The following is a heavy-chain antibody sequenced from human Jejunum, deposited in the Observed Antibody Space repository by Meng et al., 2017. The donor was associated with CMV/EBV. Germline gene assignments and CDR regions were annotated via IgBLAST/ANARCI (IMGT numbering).Heavy chain of an antibody. CDR1: SSLNW. D-gene: IGHD2-2*02. CDR2: MSPTASS. J-gene: IGHJ4*02. CDR3: ARGHCTRTSCYKGAFDY. V-gene: IGHV4-4*02. Sequence: SSLNWWGWVRQPAGRGLGWVGEMSPTASSNYSPSLKGRVNISLDRSKNQFSLKLNSVTAADKAVYYCARGHCTRTSCYKGAFDYWGQGILVTVSS.